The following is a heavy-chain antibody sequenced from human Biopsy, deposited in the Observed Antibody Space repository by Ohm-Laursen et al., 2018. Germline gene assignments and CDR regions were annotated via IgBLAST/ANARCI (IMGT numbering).Heavy chain of an antibody. J-gene: IGHJ4*02. CDR1: GFTFSNSV. V-gene: IGHV1-58*01. Sequence: ASVKVSCNASGFTFSNSVVQWVRQARGQRLGWIGWIVVGSGYAVYAQNFQERVTITRDLSTSTANMELSSLRSDDTAVYYCAAEVGVTVDVGFWGQGTLVTVSS. CDR2: IVVGSGYA. CDR3: AAEVGVTVDVGF. D-gene: IGHD1-26*01.